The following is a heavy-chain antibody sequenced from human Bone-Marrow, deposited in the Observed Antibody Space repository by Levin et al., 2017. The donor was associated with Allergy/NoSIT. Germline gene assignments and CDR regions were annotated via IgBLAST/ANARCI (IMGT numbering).Heavy chain of an antibody. CDR2: IYHSGST. Sequence: PSETLSLTCAVSGGSISSGGYSWSWIRQPPGKGLEWIGYIYHSGSTYYNPSLKSRVTISVDRSKNQFSLKLSSVTAADTAVYYCARTISSSWNELDYWGQGTLVTVSS. D-gene: IGHD6-13*01. J-gene: IGHJ4*02. CDR3: ARTISSSWNELDY. V-gene: IGHV4-30-2*01. CDR1: GGSISSGGYS.